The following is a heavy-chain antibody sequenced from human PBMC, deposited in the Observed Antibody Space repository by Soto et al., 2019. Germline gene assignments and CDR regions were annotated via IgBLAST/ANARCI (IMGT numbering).Heavy chain of an antibody. V-gene: IGHV6-1*01. CDR3: ARGRSSGWFFDY. CDR1: GDSVSSNSAA. Sequence: PSQTLSLTCAISGDSVSSNSAAWNWIRQSPSRDLEWLGRTYYRSQWYNEYAVSVKSRITINPDTSENQFSLQLNSVTPEDTAVYYCARGRSSGWFFDYWGPGILVTVSS. CDR2: TYYRSQWYN. J-gene: IGHJ4*02. D-gene: IGHD6-19*01.